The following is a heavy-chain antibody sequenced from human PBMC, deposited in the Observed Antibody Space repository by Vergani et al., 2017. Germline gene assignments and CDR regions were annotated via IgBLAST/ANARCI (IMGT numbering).Heavy chain of an antibody. CDR2: ISAYNGNT. J-gene: IGHJ1*01. Sequence: QVQLVQSGAEVKKPGSSVKVSCKASGYTFSTYGISWVRQAPGQGLEWMGWISAYNGNTNYPEKFQGRLTMNTDTSTRTAYMELRSLRSDDTAVYYCARDLIENDPYGRSVYSVPGTLVTVSS. D-gene: IGHD2/OR15-2a*01. V-gene: IGHV1-18*01. CDR3: ARDLIENDPYGRSVY. CDR1: GYTFSTYG.